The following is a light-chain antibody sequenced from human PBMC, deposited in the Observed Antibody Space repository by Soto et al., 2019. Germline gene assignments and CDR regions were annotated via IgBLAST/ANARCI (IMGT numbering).Light chain of an antibody. J-gene: IGLJ1*01. Sequence: QSVLTQPASVSGSPGHSITISCTGTSSDVGGYNYVSWYQQHPVKAPKLMIYDVTNRPSGVSDRFSGSKSGNTASLTISGLQAEDEADYYCSSYTSSSTPYVFGTGTRSPS. CDR2: DVT. CDR1: SSDVGGYNY. V-gene: IGLV2-14*01. CDR3: SSYTSSSTPYV.